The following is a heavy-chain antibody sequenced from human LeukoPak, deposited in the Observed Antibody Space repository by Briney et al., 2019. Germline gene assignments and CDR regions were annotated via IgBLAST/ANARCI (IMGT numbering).Heavy chain of an antibody. CDR2: IYFSGST. CDR3: ARHVSGTYYSAPFHY. Sequence: SETLSLTCTVSGGSISSSNYYWGWIRQPPGKGLEWIGSIYFSGSTYYNPSLKSRVIISVDTSKSQISLKLSSVTAADTAVYYCARHVSGTYYSAPFHYWGQGSLVTVSS. J-gene: IGHJ4*02. D-gene: IGHD1-26*01. CDR1: GGSISSSNYY. V-gene: IGHV4-39*01.